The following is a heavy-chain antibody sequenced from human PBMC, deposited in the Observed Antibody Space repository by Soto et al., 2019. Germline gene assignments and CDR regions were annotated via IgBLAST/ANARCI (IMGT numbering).Heavy chain of an antibody. CDR1: GFTFSSFG. J-gene: IGHJ4*02. D-gene: IGHD2-21*02. Sequence: QVPLVESGEGVVQPGRSLRLSCAASGFTFSSFGMHWVRQAPGKGLEWVAVIWYDETNKYYADSVKGRFTISRDNSKSRLYLQMNNLGAEDTAVYYCASEYCGGDSYNDYWGQGTLVTVSS. CDR2: IWYDETNK. V-gene: IGHV3-33*01. CDR3: ASEYCGGDSYNDY.